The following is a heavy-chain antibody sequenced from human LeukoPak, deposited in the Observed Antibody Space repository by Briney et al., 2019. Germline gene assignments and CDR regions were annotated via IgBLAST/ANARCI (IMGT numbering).Heavy chain of an antibody. Sequence: GASLRLSCAASGFTLSNYAMSWVRQAPGRGLEWVSAVSGRDTSTYYTDSVKGRFTLSRDNSKNTLYLQMNSLSAEDTAIYYCAKWGDYDVLTGYYDSDYWGQGTLVTVSS. CDR2: VSGRDTST. CDR1: GFTLSNYA. J-gene: IGHJ4*02. CDR3: AKWGDYDVLTGYYDSDY. D-gene: IGHD3-9*01. V-gene: IGHV3-23*01.